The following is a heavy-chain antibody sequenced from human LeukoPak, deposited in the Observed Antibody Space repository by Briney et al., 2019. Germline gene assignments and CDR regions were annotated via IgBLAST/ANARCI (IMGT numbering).Heavy chain of an antibody. Sequence: GGSLRLSCAASGFTFSSFAMSWVRQAPGKGLEWVASISGSGANIYNADSVRGRLTISRDNSKNTLFLQMNSLRAGDTAVYYCAKGPRTIVGASTAFDIWGQGAMVTVSS. D-gene: IGHD1-26*01. V-gene: IGHV3-23*01. J-gene: IGHJ3*02. CDR3: AKGPRTIVGASTAFDI. CDR1: GFTFSSFA. CDR2: ISGSGANI.